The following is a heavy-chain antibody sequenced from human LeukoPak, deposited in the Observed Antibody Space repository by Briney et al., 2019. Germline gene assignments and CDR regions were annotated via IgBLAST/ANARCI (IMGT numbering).Heavy chain of an antibody. D-gene: IGHD3-16*02. CDR3: ATGLPYGDYVWGSYRSPLY. CDR1: GYTFTDYY. Sequence: ASVKISCKVSGYTFTDYYMHWVQQAPGKGLEWMGLVDPEDGETIYAEKFQGRVTITADTSTDTAYMELSSLRSEDTAVYYCATGLPYGDYVWGSYRSPLYWGQGTLVTVSS. J-gene: IGHJ4*02. V-gene: IGHV1-69-2*01. CDR2: VDPEDGET.